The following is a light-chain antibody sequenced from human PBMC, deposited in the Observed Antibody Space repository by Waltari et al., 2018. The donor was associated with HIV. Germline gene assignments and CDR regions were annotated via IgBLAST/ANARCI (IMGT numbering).Light chain of an antibody. V-gene: IGLV1-47*01. Sequence: QSVLTQPPSASVTPGQRVTSSCSGSNSTFGANSVYSYQQFPGAAPKLRIYRNSQRPSGVPDRFSGSKSGTSASLAISGLRSDDEANYYCATWDDSLSLWVFGGGTKLTVL. J-gene: IGLJ3*02. CDR3: ATWDDSLSLWV. CDR2: RNS. CDR1: NSTFGANS.